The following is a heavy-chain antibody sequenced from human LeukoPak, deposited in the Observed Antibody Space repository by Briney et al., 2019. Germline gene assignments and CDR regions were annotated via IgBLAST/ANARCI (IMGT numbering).Heavy chain of an antibody. D-gene: IGHD6-19*01. Sequence: GGSLRLSCAASGFTFSNAWMNWVRQAPGKGLEWVGRIKSKTEGGTTDYAAPVKGRFTISRDDSEHTLSLQMNSLKTEDTAVYYCTTSSYSSGLHYYYYYYMDVWGKGTTVAVSS. CDR1: GFTFSNAW. CDR3: TTSSYSSGLHYYYYYYMDV. CDR2: IKSKTEGGTT. V-gene: IGHV3-15*01. J-gene: IGHJ6*03.